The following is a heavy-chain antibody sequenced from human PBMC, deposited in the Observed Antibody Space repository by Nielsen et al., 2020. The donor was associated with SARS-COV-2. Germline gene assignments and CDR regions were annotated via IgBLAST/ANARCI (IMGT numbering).Heavy chain of an antibody. Sequence: RQAPGKGLEWIGEINHSGSTNYNPSLKSRVTISVDTSKNQFSLKLSSVTAADTAVYYCARVGQHSGSYYPYYYYGMDVWGQGTTVTVSS. D-gene: IGHD1-26*01. J-gene: IGHJ6*02. CDR3: ARVGQHSGSYYPYYYYGMDV. V-gene: IGHV4-34*01. CDR2: INHSGST.